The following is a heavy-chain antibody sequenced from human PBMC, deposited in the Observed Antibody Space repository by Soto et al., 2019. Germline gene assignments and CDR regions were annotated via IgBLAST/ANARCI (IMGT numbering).Heavy chain of an antibody. Sequence: EVQLLESGGGLVQPGGSLRLSCAASGFTFSNYAMSWVRQAPGKGLEWVSIISGSGDSPYYADSVKGRFTISRDNSRNTVYLPMNSLSAGDSANYYCAKEGTSGLYYFDYMGQVTLVTVSS. CDR3: AKEGTSGLYYFDY. CDR1: GFTFSNYA. CDR2: ISGSGDSP. D-gene: IGHD5-12*01. J-gene: IGHJ4*02. V-gene: IGHV3-23*01.